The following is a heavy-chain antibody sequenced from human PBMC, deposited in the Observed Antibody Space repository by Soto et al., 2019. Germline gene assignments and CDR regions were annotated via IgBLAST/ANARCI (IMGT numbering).Heavy chain of an antibody. CDR1: GFTFSSYA. Sequence: QVQLVESGGGVVQPGRSLRLFCAASGFTFSSYAMHWVRQAPGKGLEWVAVISYDGSNKYYADSVKGRFTISRDNSKNTLYLQMNSLRAEDTAVYYCARDGGGGAHLDYWGQGTLVTVSS. D-gene: IGHD2-15*01. J-gene: IGHJ4*02. V-gene: IGHV3-30-3*01. CDR3: ARDGGGGAHLDY. CDR2: ISYDGSNK.